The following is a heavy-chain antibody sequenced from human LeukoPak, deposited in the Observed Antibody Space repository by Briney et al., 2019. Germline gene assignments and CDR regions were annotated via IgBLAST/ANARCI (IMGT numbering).Heavy chain of an antibody. D-gene: IGHD3-22*01. V-gene: IGHV1-69*13. Sequence: SVKVSCKASGGTFSSYAISWVRQAPGQGLEWMGGIIPIFGTANYAQKFQGRVTITADESTSTAYMELSSLRSEDTAVYYCARGFEGTYYYDSTGYPPFGYWGQGTLVTVSS. CDR1: GGTFSSYA. J-gene: IGHJ4*02. CDR3: ARGFEGTYYYDSTGYPPFGY. CDR2: IIPIFGTA.